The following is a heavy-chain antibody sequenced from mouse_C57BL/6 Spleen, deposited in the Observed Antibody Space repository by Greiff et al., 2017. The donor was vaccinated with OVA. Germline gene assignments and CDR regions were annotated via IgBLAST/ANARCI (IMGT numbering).Heavy chain of an antibody. D-gene: IGHD3-2*02. CDR2: IWDGGSN. Sequence: VKLMESGPGLVAPSQSLSITCTVSGFSLTSYGVDWVRQPPGQGLEWLGVIWDGGSNNYNSALMSRLSISKDNSKSQVFLKMNSLQTDDTAMYYCAKHISSGYYAMDYWGQGTSVTVSS. CDR3: AKHISSGYYAMDY. CDR1: GFSLTSYG. V-gene: IGHV2-9*01. J-gene: IGHJ4*01.